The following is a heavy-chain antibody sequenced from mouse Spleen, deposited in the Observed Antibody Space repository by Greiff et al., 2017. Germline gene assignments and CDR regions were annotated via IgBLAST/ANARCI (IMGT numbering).Heavy chain of an antibody. CDR1: GYTFTDYN. D-gene: IGHD2-1*01. CDR3: ARKVGNYGRAMDY. CDR2: INPNNGGT. J-gene: IGHJ4*01. V-gene: IGHV1-18*01. Sequence: VQLQQSGPELVKPGASVKIPCKASGYTFTDYNMDWVKQSHGKSLEWIGDINPNNGGTIYNQKFKGKATLTVDKSSSTAYMELRSLTSEDTAVYYCARKVGNYGRAMDYWGQGTSVTVSS.